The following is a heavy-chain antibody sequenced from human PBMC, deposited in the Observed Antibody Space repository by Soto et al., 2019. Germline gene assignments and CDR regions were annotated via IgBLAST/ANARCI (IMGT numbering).Heavy chain of an antibody. V-gene: IGHV1-18*01. D-gene: IGHD2-15*01. CDR3: ARYWSGGTGYSAAVWYFDL. Sequence: QVQLVQSGAEVKKPGASVKVSCKASGYTFTSYGISWVRQAPGQGLEWMGWISAYNGNTNYAQNLQGRVTMTTDTSTSTAYMERRSLRADDTAVYYCARYWSGGTGYSAAVWYFDLWGRGTLVTVSS. CDR1: GYTFTSYG. CDR2: ISAYNGNT. J-gene: IGHJ2*01.